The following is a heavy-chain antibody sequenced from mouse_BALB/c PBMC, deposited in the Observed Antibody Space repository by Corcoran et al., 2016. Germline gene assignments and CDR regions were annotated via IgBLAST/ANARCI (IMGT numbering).Heavy chain of an antibody. Sequence: QIQLQQSGPELVKPGASVKISCKASGYTFTDYYINWVKQKPGQGLEWIGWIYPGSGNTKYNEKFKGKATLTVDISSSTAYMQLSSLTSEDTAVYFCARGLGNYAFAYWGQGTLVTVSA. CDR2: IYPGSGNT. J-gene: IGHJ3*01. D-gene: IGHD2-1*01. CDR3: ARGLGNYAFAY. V-gene: IGHV1-84*02. CDR1: GYTFTDYY.